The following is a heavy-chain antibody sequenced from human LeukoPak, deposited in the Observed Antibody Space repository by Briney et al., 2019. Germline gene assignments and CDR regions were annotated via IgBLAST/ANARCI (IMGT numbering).Heavy chain of an antibody. Sequence: GGSLRLSCATSGFTFSSYAMSWVRQTPGKGLEWVSALSGSGGSTYYADSVKGRFTISRDNSKNTLYLQMNSLRAEDTAVYYCAKDPYDYVWGSYRYSTDYWGQGTLVTVSS. CDR1: GFTFSSYA. D-gene: IGHD3-16*02. J-gene: IGHJ4*02. CDR3: AKDPYDYVWGSYRYSTDY. V-gene: IGHV3-23*01. CDR2: LSGSGGST.